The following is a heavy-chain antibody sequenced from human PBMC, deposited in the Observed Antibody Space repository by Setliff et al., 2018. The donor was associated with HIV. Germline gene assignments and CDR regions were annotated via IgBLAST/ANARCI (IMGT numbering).Heavy chain of an antibody. CDR3: ARQSITIFGVVISGFDP. CDR1: GGSIRSHY. J-gene: IGHJ5*02. V-gene: IGHV4-38-2*02. D-gene: IGHD3-3*01. Sequence: SETLSLTCTVSGGSIRSHYWGWIRQPPGKGLEWIGGIYHSGSTYYNPSLKSRVTISVDTSKNQVSLRLTSVTAADTAVYYCARQSITIFGVVISGFDPWGRGTLVTVSS. CDR2: IYHSGST.